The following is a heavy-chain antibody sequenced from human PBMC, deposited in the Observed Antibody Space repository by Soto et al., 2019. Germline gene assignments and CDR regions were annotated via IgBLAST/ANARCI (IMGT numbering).Heavy chain of an antibody. CDR2: IWYDGSNK. CDR3: AREKNYYDSSGEGYYFAY. Sequence: GGSLRLSCAASGFTFSSYGMHWVRQAPGKGLEWVAVIWYDGSNKYYADSVKGRFTISRDNSKNTLYLQMNSLRAEDTAVYYYAREKNYYDSSGEGYYFAYGAQGTLVPVSS. D-gene: IGHD3-22*01. CDR1: GFTFSSYG. V-gene: IGHV3-33*01. J-gene: IGHJ4*02.